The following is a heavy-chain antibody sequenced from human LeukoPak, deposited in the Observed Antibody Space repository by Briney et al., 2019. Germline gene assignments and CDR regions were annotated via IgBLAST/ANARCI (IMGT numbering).Heavy chain of an antibody. Sequence: ASVKVSCKASGYTFSSYDFSWVRQAPGLGLEWMGWISAYNGNTNYAQKLQGRVTMTTDTSTSTAYVELRGLRSDDTAVYYCARVRSPAAGTRFDYWGQGTLVSVSS. CDR3: ARVRSPAAGTRFDY. J-gene: IGHJ4*02. CDR1: GYTFSSYD. CDR2: ISAYNGNT. D-gene: IGHD6-13*01. V-gene: IGHV1-18*01.